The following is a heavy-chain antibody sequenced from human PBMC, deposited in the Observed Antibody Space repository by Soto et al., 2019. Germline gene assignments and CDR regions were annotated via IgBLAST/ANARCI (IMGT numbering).Heavy chain of an antibody. D-gene: IGHD3-10*01. V-gene: IGHV1-18*04. J-gene: IGHJ6*02. CDR3: ASTYYYGSGSYYYGMDV. Sequence: ASVKVSCKASGYTFTSYGISWVRQAPGQGFEWMGWISAYNGNTNYAQKLQGRVTMTTDTSTSTAYMELRSLRSDDTAVYYCASTYYYGSGSYYYGMDVWGQGTTVTVSS. CDR1: GYTFTSYG. CDR2: ISAYNGNT.